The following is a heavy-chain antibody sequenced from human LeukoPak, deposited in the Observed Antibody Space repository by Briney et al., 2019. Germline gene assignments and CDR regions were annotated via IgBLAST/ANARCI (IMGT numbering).Heavy chain of an antibody. CDR3: AGLWFGESTNWFDP. Sequence: PGGSLRLSCAASGFTFSSYAMSWVRQAPGKGLEWVSVIYSGGSTYYADSVKGRFTISRDNSKNTLYLQMNSLRAEDTAVYYCAGLWFGESTNWFDPWGQGTLVTVSS. CDR2: IYSGGST. CDR1: GFTFSSYA. V-gene: IGHV3-66*01. J-gene: IGHJ5*02. D-gene: IGHD3-10*01.